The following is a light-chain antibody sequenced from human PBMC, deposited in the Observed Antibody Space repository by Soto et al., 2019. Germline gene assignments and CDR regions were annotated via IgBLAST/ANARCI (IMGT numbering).Light chain of an antibody. J-gene: IGKJ1*01. CDR3: QKRSDFWT. CDR2: DAS. V-gene: IGKV3-11*01. Sequence: EIVLTQSPATLSLSPGEXATLSCRASQSVSSYLAWYQQKPGQAPRPVIYDASKRATGIPARFSGSGSGTDFTLTISSLEPEDFAVYYCQKRSDFWTFGQGTKVDIK. CDR1: QSVSSY.